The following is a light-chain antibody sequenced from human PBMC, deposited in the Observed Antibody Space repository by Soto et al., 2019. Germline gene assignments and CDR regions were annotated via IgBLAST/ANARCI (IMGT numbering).Light chain of an antibody. J-gene: IGKJ2*01. CDR3: QQGYRTPYN. V-gene: IGKV1-39*01. CDR2: DAS. CDR1: QGISTH. Sequence: IQMTQSPSSLSASVGDRVTITSRASQGISTHLLWYRQRQGRAPKHLLYDASSSLSGVPSRFSGSGSGTDFSSSITSLQPEDVVTTDGQQGYRTPYNVGQR.